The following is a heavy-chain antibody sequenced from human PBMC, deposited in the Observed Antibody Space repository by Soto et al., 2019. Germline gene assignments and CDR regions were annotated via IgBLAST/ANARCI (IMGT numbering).Heavy chain of an antibody. CDR1: GYTFTSYD. J-gene: IGHJ3*02. CDR2: MNPNSGNT. Sequence: ASVKVSCKASGYTFTSYDINWVRQATGQGLEWMGWMNPNSGNTGYAQKFRGRVTMTRNTSISTAYMELSSLRSEDTAVYYCAREIAEDAFDIWGQGTMVTVSS. D-gene: IGHD6-13*01. V-gene: IGHV1-8*01. CDR3: AREIAEDAFDI.